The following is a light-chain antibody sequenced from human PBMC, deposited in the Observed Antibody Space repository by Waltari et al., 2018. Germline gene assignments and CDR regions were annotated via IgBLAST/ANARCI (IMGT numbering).Light chain of an antibody. CDR1: DYKIGINF. V-gene: IGLV1-51*02. CDR2: EDE. CDR3: GTWDTSLSPHVI. Sequence: QSPLTQPPSVSAAPGQKVTIPCSGSDYKIGINFVSWYQQVPGSAPKLLIFEDEKRPSGIPARFSGSKSATSATLAITGLQPGDEADFYCGTWDTSLSPHVIFGGGTRLTVL. J-gene: IGLJ2*01.